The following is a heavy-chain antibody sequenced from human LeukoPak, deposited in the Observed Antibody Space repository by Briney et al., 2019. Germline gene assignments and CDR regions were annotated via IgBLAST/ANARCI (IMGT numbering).Heavy chain of an antibody. Sequence: SETLSLTCTVSGGSISSYYWSWIRQPAGKGLEWIGRIYTSGSTNYNPSLKSRVTISVDTSKNQFSLNLTSVTAADTAVYYCAREGKLTGYFGGLGFNYWGQGILVTVSS. D-gene: IGHD6-19*01. CDR3: AREGKLTGYFGGLGFNY. V-gene: IGHV4-4*07. CDR1: GGSISSYY. CDR2: IYTSGST. J-gene: IGHJ4*02.